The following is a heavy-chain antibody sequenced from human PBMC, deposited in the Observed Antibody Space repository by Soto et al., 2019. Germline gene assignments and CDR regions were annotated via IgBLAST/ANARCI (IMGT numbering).Heavy chain of an antibody. CDR2: IFHSGNT. D-gene: IGHD3-22*01. CDR3: AKGIVYYYDSSGYFAY. CDR1: GGSISSSNW. J-gene: IGHJ4*02. Sequence: SETLSLTCAVSGGSISSSNWWTWVRQTPEKGLGWIGEIFHSGNTNYNPSLKSRVAISVDNSKNTLYLQMNSLRAEDTAVYYCAKGIVYYYDSSGYFAYWGQGTLVTVSS. V-gene: IGHV4-4*02.